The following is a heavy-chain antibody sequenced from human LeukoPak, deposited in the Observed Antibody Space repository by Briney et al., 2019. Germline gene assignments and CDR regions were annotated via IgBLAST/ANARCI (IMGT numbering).Heavy chain of an antibody. CDR2: IRYDGSNK. Sequence: PGGSLRLSCAASGFTFSSYGMHWVRQAPGKGLEWVAFIRYDGSNKYYADSVKGRFTISRDNSKNTLYLQMNSLRAEDTAVYYCAKGQGIAAAEYYYYMDVWGKGTTVTVSS. D-gene: IGHD6-13*01. V-gene: IGHV3-30*02. CDR1: GFTFSSYG. J-gene: IGHJ6*03. CDR3: AKGQGIAAAEYYYYMDV.